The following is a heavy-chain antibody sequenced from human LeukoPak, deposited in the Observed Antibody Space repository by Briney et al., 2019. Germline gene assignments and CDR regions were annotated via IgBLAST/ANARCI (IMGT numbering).Heavy chain of an antibody. CDR2: ITRSSRII. CDR1: GFTFSNFE. V-gene: IGHV3-23*01. CDR3: AKRFTTGTTNWFDP. Sequence: GGSLRLSCAASGFTFSNFEMNWVRQIPGKGLEWLSFITRSSRIIYYADSVKGRFTISRDNSKNTLYLQMNSLRAEDTAVYYCAKRFTTGTTNWFDPWGQGTLVTVSS. J-gene: IGHJ5*02. D-gene: IGHD1-1*01.